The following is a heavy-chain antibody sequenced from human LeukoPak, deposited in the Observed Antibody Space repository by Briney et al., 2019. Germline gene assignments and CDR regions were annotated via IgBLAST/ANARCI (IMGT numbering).Heavy chain of an antibody. J-gene: IGHJ4*02. Sequence: ASVKVSCKASGYTFTSYGISWVRQAPGQGLEWMGWISAYNGNTNYAQKLQGRVTMTTDTSTSTAYMELRSLRSDDTAVYYCARESPQYYDFWSGSTPHWGQGTLVTVSS. CDR1: GYTFTSYG. V-gene: IGHV1-18*01. D-gene: IGHD3-3*01. CDR2: ISAYNGNT. CDR3: ARESPQYYDFWSGSTPH.